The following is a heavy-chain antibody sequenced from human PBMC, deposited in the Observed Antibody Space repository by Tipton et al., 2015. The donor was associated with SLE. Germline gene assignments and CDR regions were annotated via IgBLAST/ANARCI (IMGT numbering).Heavy chain of an antibody. Sequence: SLRLSCAASGFTFSSYAMSWVRQAPGKGLEWVSYISSSSSTIYYADSVKGRFTISRDNAKNSLYLQMNSLRAEDTAVYYCARLDFDAFDIWGQGTMVTVSS. J-gene: IGHJ3*02. CDR1: GFTFSSYA. CDR3: ARLDFDAFDI. V-gene: IGHV3-48*01. D-gene: IGHD1-1*01. CDR2: ISSSSSTI.